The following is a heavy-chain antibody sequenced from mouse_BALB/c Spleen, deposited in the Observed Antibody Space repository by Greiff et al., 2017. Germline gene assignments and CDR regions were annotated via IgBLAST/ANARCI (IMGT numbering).Heavy chain of an antibody. V-gene: IGHV5-6-5*01. Sequence: EVQVVESGGGLVKPGGSLKLSCAASGFTFSSYAMSWVRQTPEKRLEWVASISSGGSTYYPDSVKGRFTISRDNARNILYLQMSSLRSEDTAMYYCARDYYGSFAYWGQGTLVTVSA. CDR3: ARDYYGSFAY. J-gene: IGHJ3*01. CDR1: GFTFSSYA. D-gene: IGHD1-1*01. CDR2: ISSGGST.